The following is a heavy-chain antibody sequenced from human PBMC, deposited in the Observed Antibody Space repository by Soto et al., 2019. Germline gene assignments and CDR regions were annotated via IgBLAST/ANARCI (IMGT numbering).Heavy chain of an antibody. CDR2: IYYSGST. J-gene: IGHJ3*02. CDR3: ARGPVAATGDAFDI. V-gene: IGHV4-59*01. Sequence: SETLSLTCTVSGGSISSYYWSWIRQPPGKGLEWIGYIYYSGSTNYNPSLKSRVTISVDTSKNQFSLKLSSVTAADTAVYYCARGPVAATGDAFDIWGQGTMVTVSS. CDR1: GGSISSYY. D-gene: IGHD2-15*01.